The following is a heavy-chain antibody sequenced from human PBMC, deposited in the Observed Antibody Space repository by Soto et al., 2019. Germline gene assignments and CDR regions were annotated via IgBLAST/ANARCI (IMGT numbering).Heavy chain of an antibody. J-gene: IGHJ4*02. CDR2: IYSDGNT. CDR1: GFTVNNNY. Sequence: GGSLRLSCAVSGFTVNNNYVSWVRQAPGKGLEWVSVIYSDGNTYYADSVQGRFTVSRDTSRNAVYLQMNSLRVEDTALYYCTRDSSYYGSGRGVLDYWGQGTLVTVSS. V-gene: IGHV3-66*01. CDR3: TRDSSYYGSGRGVLDY. D-gene: IGHD3-10*01.